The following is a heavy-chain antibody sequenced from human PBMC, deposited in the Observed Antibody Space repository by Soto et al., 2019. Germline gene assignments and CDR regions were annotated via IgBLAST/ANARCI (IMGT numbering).Heavy chain of an antibody. Sequence: GASVRVSCKASGNTFTSSGITWVRQAPGQGLEWMGWISDYNGNTNYAQKLQGRVTMTTDTSTSTAYMELRSLRSDDTAVYYCARDPDIVVVPAAAQPFYYYYGMDVWGQGTTVTVSS. D-gene: IGHD2-2*01. CDR3: ARDPDIVVVPAAAQPFYYYYGMDV. CDR2: ISDYNGNT. CDR1: GNTFTSSG. J-gene: IGHJ6*02. V-gene: IGHV1-18*01.